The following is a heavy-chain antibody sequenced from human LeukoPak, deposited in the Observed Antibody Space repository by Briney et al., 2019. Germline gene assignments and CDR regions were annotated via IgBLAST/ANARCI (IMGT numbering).Heavy chain of an antibody. V-gene: IGHV3-23*01. D-gene: IGHD3-16*01. J-gene: IGHJ4*02. Sequence: GGSLRLSCAASGFTFSTYAMSWVRQAPGKGLEWVSAISGSGGSTYYADSVKGRFTISRDNSKHTLYLQMNSLRAEDTAVYYCAKDVGYDYVWGSCHYFDYWGQGTLVTVSS. CDR3: AKDVGYDYVWGSCHYFDY. CDR1: GFTFSTYA. CDR2: ISGSGGST.